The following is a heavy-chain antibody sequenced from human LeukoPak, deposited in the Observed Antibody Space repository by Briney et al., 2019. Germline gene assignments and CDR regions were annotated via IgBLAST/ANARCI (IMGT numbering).Heavy chain of an antibody. V-gene: IGHV1-69*05. CDR1: GGTFSSHA. CDR3: ARSGYYYGSGSYLPFDY. J-gene: IGHJ4*02. CDR2: IIPIFGTA. D-gene: IGHD3-10*01. Sequence: SVKVSCKASGGTFSSHAISWGGQAPGQGLEWMGRIIPIFGTANYAQKFQGRVTITTDESTSTAYMELSSLRSEDTAVYYCARSGYYYGSGSYLPFDYWGQGTLVTVSS.